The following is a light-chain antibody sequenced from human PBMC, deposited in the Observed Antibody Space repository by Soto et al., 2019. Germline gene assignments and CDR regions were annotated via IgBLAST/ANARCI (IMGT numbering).Light chain of an antibody. V-gene: IGLV2-14*01. CDR1: SSDVGGYNY. CDR3: SSYTITSTYV. J-gene: IGLJ1*01. Sequence: QSVLTQPASVSGSPGQSITISCTGTSSDVGGYNYVSWYQQHPGKAPKLMIYEVSDRPSGVSNRFSGSKSGNTASLTLSGLQAEDEADYYCSSYTITSTYVFGTGTKVTVL. CDR2: EVS.